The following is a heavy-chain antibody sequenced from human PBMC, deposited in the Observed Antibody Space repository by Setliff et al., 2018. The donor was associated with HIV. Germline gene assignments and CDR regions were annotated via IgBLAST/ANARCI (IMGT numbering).Heavy chain of an antibody. Sequence: PGGSLRLSCAASGFTFSRYSMNWFRQAPGKGLEWVSSISSSSSYIYYADSVRGRFTISRNDAENSLFLQLNSLRDEDTAVYYCSRSQGIGNYYMDVWGTGTTVTVSS. V-gene: IGHV3-21*01. CDR2: ISSSSSYI. CDR1: GFTFSRYS. CDR3: SRSQGIGNYYMDV. J-gene: IGHJ6*03. D-gene: IGHD2-15*01.